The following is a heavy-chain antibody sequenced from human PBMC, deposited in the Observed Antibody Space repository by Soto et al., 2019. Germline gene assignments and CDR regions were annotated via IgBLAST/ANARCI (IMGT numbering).Heavy chain of an antibody. D-gene: IGHD2-2*02. CDR3: AMEYCSSTSCYRDY. Sequence: QVQLVQSGAEVQKTGSSVKVSCKASGGTFSSYTISWVRQAPGQGLEWMGRIIPILGIANYAQRFQGRVTITADKSTSTAYMELSILRSEDTAVYYCAMEYCSSTSCYRDYWGQGTLVTVSS. CDR2: IIPILGIA. J-gene: IGHJ4*02. CDR1: GGTFSSYT. V-gene: IGHV1-69*02.